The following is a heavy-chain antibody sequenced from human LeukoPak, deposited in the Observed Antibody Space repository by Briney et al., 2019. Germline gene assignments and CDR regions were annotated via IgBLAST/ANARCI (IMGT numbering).Heavy chain of an antibody. D-gene: IGHD3-22*01. V-gene: IGHV1-2*06. J-gene: IGHJ4*02. CDR3: ASSGCYDSSGYGFDY. CDR1: GYTFTSYY. CDR2: INPNSGGT. Sequence: ASVKVSCKASGYTFTSYYMHWVRQAPGQGLEWMGRINPNSGGTNYAQKFQGRVTMTRDTSISTAYMELSRLRSDDTAVYYCASSGCYDSSGYGFDYWGQGTLVTVSS.